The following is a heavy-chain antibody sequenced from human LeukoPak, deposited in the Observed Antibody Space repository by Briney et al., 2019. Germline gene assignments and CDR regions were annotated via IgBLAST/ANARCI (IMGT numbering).Heavy chain of an antibody. Sequence: GGSLRLSCAASTFTFSSHGMSWVRQAPGKGPEWVSYISAGGDLTYYADSVKGRFTISRDNSKNTLYLQMNSLRAEDTAMYYCAKIGLIGNWYFDLWGRGTLVTVSS. D-gene: IGHD1-26*01. V-gene: IGHV3-23*01. CDR2: ISAGGDLT. J-gene: IGHJ2*01. CDR3: AKIGLIGNWYFDL. CDR1: TFTFSSHG.